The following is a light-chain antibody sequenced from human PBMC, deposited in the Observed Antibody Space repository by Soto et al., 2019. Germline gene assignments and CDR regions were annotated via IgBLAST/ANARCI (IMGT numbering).Light chain of an antibody. CDR3: QQYNHYWT. J-gene: IGKJ1*01. CDR1: QSISSW. Sequence: DIQMTRSPSTLSASVGDRVTITCRASQSISSWLAWYQQKLGKAPKVLIYDASSLESGVPSRFSGSGSGTEFSLTISSLQPDDFATYYCQQYNHYWTFGQGTKVDIK. V-gene: IGKV1-5*01. CDR2: DAS.